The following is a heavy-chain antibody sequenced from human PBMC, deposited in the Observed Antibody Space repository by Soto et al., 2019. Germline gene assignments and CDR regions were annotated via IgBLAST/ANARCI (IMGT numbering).Heavy chain of an antibody. J-gene: IGHJ5*02. D-gene: IGHD3-22*01. CDR3: ARARQYYDCELDP. V-gene: IGHV4-30-4*01. CDR2: IYNSGST. CDR1: GGSISSGDYY. Sequence: PSETLSLTCTVSGGSISSGDYYWSWIRQPPGKGLEWIGYIYNSGSTYYNPSLKSRVTISLHSSKNQFSVKLSSVTAADTAIHYCARARQYYDCELDPWGQGTLVTVSS.